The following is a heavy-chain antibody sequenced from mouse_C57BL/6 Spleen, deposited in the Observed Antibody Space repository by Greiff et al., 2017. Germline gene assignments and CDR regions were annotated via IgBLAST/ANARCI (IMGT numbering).Heavy chain of an antibody. CDR1: GFTFTSYG. D-gene: IGHD1-1*01. J-gene: IGHJ1*03. Sequence: EVQRVESGGDLVKPGGSLKLSCAASGFTFTSYGMSWVRQTPDKMLEWVATISSGGSYTYYPDSVQGRYTISRDNAKNTLYLQMSSLKSADTAMXYCARPSTVVATEWYFDVWGTGTTVTVSS. V-gene: IGHV5-6*01. CDR2: ISSGGSYT. CDR3: ARPSTVVATEWYFDV.